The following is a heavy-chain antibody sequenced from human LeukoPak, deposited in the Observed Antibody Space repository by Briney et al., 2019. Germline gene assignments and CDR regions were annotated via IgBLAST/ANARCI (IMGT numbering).Heavy chain of an antibody. CDR1: GFTFSDHF. D-gene: IGHD1-26*01. CDR2: TRNKANSYIT. Sequence: GGSLRLSCAASGFTFSDHFLDWVRQVPGKGLEWVGRTRNKANSYITEYAASVKGRFTISRDDSKDSLYLQMSSLKTDDTAIYYCASIRGTFGYWGQGTLVTVSS. CDR3: ASIRGTFGY. J-gene: IGHJ4*02. V-gene: IGHV3-72*01.